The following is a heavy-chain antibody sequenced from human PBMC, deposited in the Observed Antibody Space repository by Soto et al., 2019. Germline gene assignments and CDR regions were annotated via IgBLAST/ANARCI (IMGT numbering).Heavy chain of an antibody. Sequence: PGGSLRLSCAASGFIFSTYAMHWVRQAPGKGLEWVAFISYDAGNKNYADSVKGRFTISRDNSKNTLYLQMNSLRREDTAVYYCVRDTYFHDCSGYTRCFDYWGQGTLVTVSS. D-gene: IGHD3-22*01. CDR3: VRDTYFHDCSGYTRCFDY. CDR1: GFIFSTYA. CDR2: ISYDAGNK. V-gene: IGHV3-30-3*01. J-gene: IGHJ4*02.